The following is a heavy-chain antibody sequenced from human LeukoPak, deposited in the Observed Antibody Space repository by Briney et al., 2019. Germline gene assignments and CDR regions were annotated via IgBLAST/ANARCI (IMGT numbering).Heavy chain of an antibody. V-gene: IGHV1-46*01. D-gene: IGHD3-22*01. Sequence: ASVKVSCKASGYTFTSYYMHWVRQAPGQGLEWMGIINPSGGSTSYAQKFQGRVAMTRDMSTSTVYMELSSLRSEDTAVYYCAADVRTTYYYDSSAVGIWGQGTMVTVSS. CDR2: INPSGGST. J-gene: IGHJ3*02. CDR3: AADVRTTYYYDSSAVGI. CDR1: GYTFTSYY.